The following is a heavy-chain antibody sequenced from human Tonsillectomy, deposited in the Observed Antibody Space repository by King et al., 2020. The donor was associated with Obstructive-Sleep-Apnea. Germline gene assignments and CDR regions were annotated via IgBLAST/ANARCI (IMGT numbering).Heavy chain of an antibody. CDR2: ISSSSSYI. D-gene: IGHD5-18*01. V-gene: IGHV3-21*01. J-gene: IGHJ4*02. Sequence: VQLVESGGGLVKPGGSLRLSCAASGFTFSSYSMNWVRQAPGKGLEWVSSISSSSSYIYYADSVKGRFTISRDNAKNSLNLQMNSLRAEDTAVYYCARDHVDTAMGFYYWGQGTLVTVSS. CDR1: GFTFSSYS. CDR3: ARDHVDTAMGFYY.